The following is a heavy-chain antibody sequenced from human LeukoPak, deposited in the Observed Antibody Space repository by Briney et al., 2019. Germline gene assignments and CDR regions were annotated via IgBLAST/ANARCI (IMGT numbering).Heavy chain of an antibody. V-gene: IGHV3-9*01. CDR1: GFTFDDYA. CDR2: ISWNSGSI. CDR3: TKDRGDIFGDLYD. J-gene: IGHJ1*01. Sequence: GGSLRLSCTASGFTFDDYAMHWVRQAPGKGLEWASGISWNSGSIGYGDSVRGRFTISRDNAKNSVYLQMNSLRAEDTALYYCTKDRGDIFGDLYDWGQGTLVTVSS. D-gene: IGHD3-10*01.